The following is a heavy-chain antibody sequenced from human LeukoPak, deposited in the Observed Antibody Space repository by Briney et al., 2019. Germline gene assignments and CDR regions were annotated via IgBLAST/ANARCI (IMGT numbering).Heavy chain of an antibody. CDR3: ARVARALGYYYYMDV. D-gene: IGHD7-27*01. Sequence: SETLSLTCTVSGGSISSYYWSWIRQPAGKGLEWIGRIYTSGSTNYNPSFKSRVTISVDKSKNQFSLKLSSVTAADTAVYYCARVARALGYYYYMDVWGKGTTVTVSS. J-gene: IGHJ6*03. CDR2: IYTSGST. V-gene: IGHV4-4*07. CDR1: GGSISSYY.